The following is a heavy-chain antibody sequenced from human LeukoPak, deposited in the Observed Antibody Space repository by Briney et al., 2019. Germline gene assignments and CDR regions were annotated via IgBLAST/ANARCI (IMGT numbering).Heavy chain of an antibody. CDR2: IGWDDDK. D-gene: IGHD6-13*01. CDR1: GFSLSTSGMC. Sequence: SGPALLKPTQTLTLTCTFSGFSLSTSGMCVSWIRQPPGKALEWLARIGWDDDKYYITSLKTRLTISSDTSKCQLVLKMTNMDPVDTATYYCARAIAAGRLAYYGMDVWGQGTTVTVSS. V-gene: IGHV2-70*11. CDR3: ARAIAAGRLAYYGMDV. J-gene: IGHJ6*02.